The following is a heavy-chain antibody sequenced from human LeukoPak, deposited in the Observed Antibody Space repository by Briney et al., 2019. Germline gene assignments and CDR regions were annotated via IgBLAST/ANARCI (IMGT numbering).Heavy chain of an antibody. V-gene: IGHV3-11*04. CDR1: GFTFSDYY. CDR3: ARSRGYYYDSSGYLPFDY. Sequence: GGSLRLSCAASGFTFSDYYMSWIRQAPGKGLEWVSYISSSGSTIYYADSVKVRFTISRDNAKNSLYLQMNSLRAEDTAVYYCARSRGYYYDSSGYLPFDYWGQGTLVTVSS. D-gene: IGHD3-22*01. CDR2: ISSSGSTI. J-gene: IGHJ4*02.